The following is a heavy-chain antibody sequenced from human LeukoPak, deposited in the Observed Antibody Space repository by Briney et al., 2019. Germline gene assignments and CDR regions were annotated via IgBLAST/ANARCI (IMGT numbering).Heavy chain of an antibody. CDR3: AELGITMIGGV. Sequence: GGSLRLSCAASGFTFSDYYMTWIRQAPGKGLEWVSYISSSGTTIYYANSMKGRFTISRDNAKNSLYLQMNSLRAEDTAVYYCAELGITMIGGVWGKGTTVTISS. D-gene: IGHD3-10*02. V-gene: IGHV3-11*04. CDR2: ISSSGTTI. CDR1: GFTFSDYY. J-gene: IGHJ6*04.